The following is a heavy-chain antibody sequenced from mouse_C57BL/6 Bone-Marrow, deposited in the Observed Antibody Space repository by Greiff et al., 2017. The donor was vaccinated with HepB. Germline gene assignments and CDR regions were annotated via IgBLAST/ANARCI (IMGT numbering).Heavy chain of an antibody. CDR2: ISDGGSYT. V-gene: IGHV5-4*01. J-gene: IGHJ2*01. CDR3: ARDSWLLPFDY. D-gene: IGHD2-3*01. CDR1: GFTFSSYA. Sequence: EVKLVESGGGLVKPGGSLKLSCAASGFTFSSYAMSWVRQTPEKRLEWVATISDGGSYTYYPDNVKGRFTIARDNAKNNLYLQMSHLKSEDTAMYYCARDSWLLPFDYWGQGTTLTVSS.